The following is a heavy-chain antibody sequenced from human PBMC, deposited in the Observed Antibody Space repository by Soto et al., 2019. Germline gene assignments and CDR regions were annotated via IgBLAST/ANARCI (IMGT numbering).Heavy chain of an antibody. CDR3: ARLSDFGMDV. J-gene: IGHJ6*02. Sequence: GGSLRLSCAASGFTFSTYDMHWVRQGTGKGLEWVAGIGTASVTYYPASVKGRFTTSREDARNSLYLQMNSLRAGDTAVYYCARLSDFGMDVWGQGTSVTVSS. V-gene: IGHV3-13*01. CDR1: GFTFSTYD. D-gene: IGHD3-3*01. CDR2: IGTASVT.